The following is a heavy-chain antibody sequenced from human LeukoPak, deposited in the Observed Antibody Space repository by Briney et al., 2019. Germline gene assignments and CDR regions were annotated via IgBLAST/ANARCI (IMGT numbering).Heavy chain of an antibody. CDR1: GYTFTGYY. CDR2: INPNSGGT. J-gene: IGHJ4*02. Sequence: ASVKVSCKASGYTFTGYYMHWVRQAPGQGLEWMGWINPNSGGTNYAQKFQGRVTMTTDTSTSTAYMELTSLRSDDTAVYYCAREPKWYYDSSGYYPSDYWGQGTQVTVSS. V-gene: IGHV1-2*02. CDR3: AREPKWYYDSSGYYPSDY. D-gene: IGHD3-22*01.